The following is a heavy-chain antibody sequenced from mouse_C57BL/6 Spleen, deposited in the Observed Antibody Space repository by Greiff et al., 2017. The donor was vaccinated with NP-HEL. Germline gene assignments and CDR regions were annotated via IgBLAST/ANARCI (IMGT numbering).Heavy chain of an antibody. CDR1: GFTFSSYA. V-gene: IGHV5-4*01. J-gene: IGHJ3*01. CDR2: ISDGGSYT. CDR3: ARDLDYGSSFAY. D-gene: IGHD1-1*01. Sequence: DVKLVESGGGLVKPGGSLKLSCAASGFTFSSYAMSWVRQTPEKRLEWVATISDGGSYTYYPDNVKGRFTISRDNAKNNLYLQMSHLKSEDTAMYYCARDLDYGSSFAYWGQGTLVTVSA.